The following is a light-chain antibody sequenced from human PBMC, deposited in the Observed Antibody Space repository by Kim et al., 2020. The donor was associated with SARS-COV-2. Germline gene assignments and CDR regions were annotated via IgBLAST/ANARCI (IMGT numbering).Light chain of an antibody. CDR3: QQYGSSPLT. Sequence: PGERATVSCRASQSVTSNYLAWYQQKPGQAPRLLIYGASSRATGIPDRFSGSGSETDFTLTISRLDPEDFAVYYCQQYGSSPLTFGGGTKVDIK. CDR2: GAS. J-gene: IGKJ4*01. CDR1: QSVTSNY. V-gene: IGKV3-20*01.